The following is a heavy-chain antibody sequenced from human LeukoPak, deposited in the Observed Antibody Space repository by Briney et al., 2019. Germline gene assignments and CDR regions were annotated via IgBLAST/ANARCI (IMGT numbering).Heavy chain of an antibody. Sequence: GGSLRLFCAASGFTFSSYAMSWVRQAPGKGLEWVSAISGSGGSTYYADSVKGRFTISRDNSKNTLYLQMNSLRAEDTAVYYCARDYYGSGSYYRGGFWGQGTLVTVSS. V-gene: IGHV3-23*01. D-gene: IGHD3-10*01. J-gene: IGHJ4*02. CDR3: ARDYYGSGSYYRGGF. CDR1: GFTFSSYA. CDR2: ISGSGGST.